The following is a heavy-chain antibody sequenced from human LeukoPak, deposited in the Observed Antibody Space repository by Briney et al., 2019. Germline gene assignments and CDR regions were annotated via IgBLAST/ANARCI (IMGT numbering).Heavy chain of an antibody. Sequence: SETLSLTCAVYGGSFSGYYWSWIRQPPGKGLEWIGEINHSGSTNYNPSLKSRVTISVDTSKNQFSLKLSSVTAADAAVYYCARFFSKYYGSGSYIPWGQGTLVTVPS. V-gene: IGHV4-34*01. CDR2: INHSGST. J-gene: IGHJ5*02. CDR3: ARFFSKYYGSGSYIP. D-gene: IGHD3-10*01. CDR1: GGSFSGYY.